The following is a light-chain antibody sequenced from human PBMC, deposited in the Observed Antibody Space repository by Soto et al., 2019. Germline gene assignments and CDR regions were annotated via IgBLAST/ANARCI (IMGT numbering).Light chain of an antibody. Sequence: DIQLTQSPSFLSASVGGRVTITCRASQGISSYLAWYQQKPGKAPKLLIYSASTLQRGVPSRFSGGGSGTEFTLPISSLQPEDFATYYCQQLNSYPYTFGQGTKLEIK. J-gene: IGKJ2*01. CDR1: QGISSY. CDR3: QQLNSYPYT. CDR2: SAS. V-gene: IGKV1-9*01.